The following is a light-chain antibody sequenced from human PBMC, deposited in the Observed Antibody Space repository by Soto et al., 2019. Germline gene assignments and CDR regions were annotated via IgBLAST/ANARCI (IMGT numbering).Light chain of an antibody. Sequence: DIQMTQSPSTLSASVGDRVTITCRASQNIGGWLAWFQQKPGRAPQLLVFASSVLETEVTSRFSGGGSGTEYTLTISSLQPDDFATYFCQQYDSFPYTFGQGTKLEIK. CDR3: QQYDSFPYT. J-gene: IGKJ2*01. V-gene: IGKV1-5*03. CDR2: ASS. CDR1: QNIGGW.